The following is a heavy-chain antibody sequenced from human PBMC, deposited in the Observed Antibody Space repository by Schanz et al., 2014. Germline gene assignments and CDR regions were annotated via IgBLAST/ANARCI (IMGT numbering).Heavy chain of an antibody. V-gene: IGHV3-11*06. Sequence: QVQLVDSGGGLVKPGGSLRLSCAASGFTFSDYYMTWIRQAPGKGLEWVSSISSSSSYISYADSVKGRFTISRDNAKNSLYLQMNSLRAEDTAVYYCARPSDSSWYMDVWSKGTTVNVSS. CDR1: GFTFSDYY. CDR3: ARPSDSSWYMDV. D-gene: IGHD2-21*02. CDR2: ISSSSSYI. J-gene: IGHJ6*03.